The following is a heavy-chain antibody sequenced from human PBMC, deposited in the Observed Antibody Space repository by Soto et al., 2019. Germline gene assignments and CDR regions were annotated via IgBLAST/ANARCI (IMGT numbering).Heavy chain of an antibody. V-gene: IGHV5-10-1*01. CDR2: IDPSDSYT. D-gene: IGHD6-13*01. CDR3: ARSVAAAGPYYYYGMDV. Sequence: PGESLKISCKGSGYSFTSYWISWVRQMPGKGLEWMGRIDPSDSYTNYSPSFQGHVTISADKSISTAYLQWSSLKASDTAMYYCARSVAAAGPYYYYGMDVWGQGTKVTVSS. J-gene: IGHJ6*02. CDR1: GYSFTSYW.